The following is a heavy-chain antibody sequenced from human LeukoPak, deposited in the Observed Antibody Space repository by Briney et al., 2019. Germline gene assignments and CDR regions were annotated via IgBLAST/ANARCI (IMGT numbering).Heavy chain of an antibody. CDR2: ITSNGGST. J-gene: IGHJ6*03. CDR1: GFTFSSYT. V-gene: IGHV3-64*01. D-gene: IGHD3-10*01. CDR3: ARSRGLDLHYYYYMYV. Sequence: GGSLRLSCAVSGFTFSSYTMHWVRQAPGKGLEYVSAITSNGGSTYYANSVKGRFTISRDNSKNTLYLQMGGLRVDDMAVYYCARSRGLDLHYYYYMYVWGKVTTVTVSS.